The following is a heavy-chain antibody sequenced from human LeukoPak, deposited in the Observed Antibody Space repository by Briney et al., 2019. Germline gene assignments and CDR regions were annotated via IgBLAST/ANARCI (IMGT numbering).Heavy chain of an antibody. D-gene: IGHD3-10*01. J-gene: IGHJ4*02. CDR3: ARDHSMVRGVVDY. CDR1: GFTFSSYW. Sequence: GGSLRLSCAASGFTFSSYWMSWVRQAPGKGLKWVANIKQDGSEKYYVDSVKGRFTISRDNAKNSLYLQMNSLRAEDTAVYYCARDHSMVRGVVDYWGQGTLVTVSS. CDR2: IKQDGSEK. V-gene: IGHV3-7*01.